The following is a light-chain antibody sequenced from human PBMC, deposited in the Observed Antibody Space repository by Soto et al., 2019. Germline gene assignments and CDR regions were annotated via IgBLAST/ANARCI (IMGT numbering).Light chain of an antibody. CDR3: QQYGSSPLT. V-gene: IGKV3-15*01. J-gene: IGKJ4*01. CDR2: GAS. CDR1: QTVSSN. Sequence: ETVMTQSPATLSVSPWERATLSCRASQTVSSNLAWYQQKPGQSPRLLIYGASTRATGIPARFSGSGSGTDFTLTISRLEPEDFAVYYCQQYGSSPLTFGRGTKVDIK.